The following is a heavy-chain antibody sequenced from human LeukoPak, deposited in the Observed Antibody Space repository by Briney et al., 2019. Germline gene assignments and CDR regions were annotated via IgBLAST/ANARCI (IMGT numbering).Heavy chain of an antibody. Sequence: GESLNISCKGSGYSFTSYWLGWARQMPGKGLEGMGNIFPGDSDTRYSPSFQGQVTISADKSISTAYLQWSSLKASDTAMYYCARGRGYCSGGSCYYWDYWGQGTLVTVSS. V-gene: IGHV5-51*01. CDR1: GYSFTSYW. J-gene: IGHJ4*02. D-gene: IGHD2-15*01. CDR2: IFPGDSDT. CDR3: ARGRGYCSGGSCYYWDY.